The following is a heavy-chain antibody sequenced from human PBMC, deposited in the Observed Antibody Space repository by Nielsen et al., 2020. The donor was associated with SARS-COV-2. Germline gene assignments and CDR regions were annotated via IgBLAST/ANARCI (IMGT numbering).Heavy chain of an antibody. Sequence: GGSLRLSCAASGFTFSSYAMHWVRQAPGKGLEWVAVISYDGSNKYYADSVKGRFTISRDNSKNTLYLQMNSLRAEDTAVYYCARVSPSGSYYDGPGYWGQGTLVTVSS. CDR1: GFTFSSYA. CDR3: ARVSPSGSYYDGPGY. D-gene: IGHD1-26*01. CDR2: ISYDGSNK. V-gene: IGHV3-30-3*01. J-gene: IGHJ4*02.